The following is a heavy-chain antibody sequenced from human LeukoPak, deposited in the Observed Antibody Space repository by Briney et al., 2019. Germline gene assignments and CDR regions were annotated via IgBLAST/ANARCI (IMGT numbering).Heavy chain of an antibody. CDR3: ARVELLWFGELKNAFDY. CDR2: INPNSGDT. J-gene: IGHJ4*02. D-gene: IGHD3-10*01. CDR1: GYIFTGYY. Sequence: ASVKVSCKASGYIFTGYYMHWVRQAPGQGLEWMGWINPNSGDTNYAQKFQGRVTMTRDTSISTAYMELSRLRSDDTAVYYCARVELLWFGELKNAFDYWGQGTLVTVSS. V-gene: IGHV1-2*02.